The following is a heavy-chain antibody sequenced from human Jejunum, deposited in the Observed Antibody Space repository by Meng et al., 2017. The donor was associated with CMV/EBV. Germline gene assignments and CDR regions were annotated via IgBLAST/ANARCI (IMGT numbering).Heavy chain of an antibody. V-gene: IGHV4-4*07. Sequence: QVQLQEAGPVLGKPSETLSPTCTVAGGSINNYYWSWIRQSAGKGLEWIGRFYSSDTYNYHPSLNSRVTMSLDTSKKQFSLILSSVTAADTARYYCARGPGASTREGFDHWGLGTLVTVSS. D-gene: IGHD1-26*01. CDR3: ARGPGASTREGFDH. CDR1: GGSINNYY. J-gene: IGHJ4*02. CDR2: FYSSDTY.